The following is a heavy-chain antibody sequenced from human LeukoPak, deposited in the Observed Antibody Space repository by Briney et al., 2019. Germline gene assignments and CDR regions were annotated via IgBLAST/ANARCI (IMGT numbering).Heavy chain of an antibody. CDR2: ISGSGSTI. CDR3: YYADY. V-gene: IGHV3-48*03. J-gene: IGHJ4*02. CDR1: GFTFSSNE. D-gene: IGHD3-3*01. Sequence: GGSLRLSCAASGFTFSSNELNWVRQAPGKGLEWVSYISGSGSTIYYADSVKGRFTISRDNAKNSLYLQMNSLRAEDTATYYCYYADYWGQGTLVTVSS.